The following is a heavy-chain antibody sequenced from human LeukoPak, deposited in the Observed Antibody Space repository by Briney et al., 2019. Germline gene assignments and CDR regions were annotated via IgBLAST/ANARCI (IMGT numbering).Heavy chain of an antibody. CDR3: AKQLGYCSDGSCYFPY. D-gene: IGHD2-15*01. CDR1: GFTFSSSA. V-gene: IGHV3-23*01. CDR2: ISNNGGYT. Sequence: GGSLRLSCAAPGFTFSSSAMSWVRQAPGKGLEWVSAISNNGGYTYYADSVQGRFTISRDNSKSTLCLQMNRLRAEDTAVYYCAKQLGYCSDGSCYFPYWGQGTLVTVSS. J-gene: IGHJ4*02.